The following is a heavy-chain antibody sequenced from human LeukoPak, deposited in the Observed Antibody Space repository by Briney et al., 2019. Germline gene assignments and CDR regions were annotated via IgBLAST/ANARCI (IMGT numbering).Heavy chain of an antibody. D-gene: IGHD3-22*01. Sequence: SETLSLTCAVYGGSFSGYYWSWIRQPPGKGLEWIGEINHSGSTNYNPSLKSRVTMSVDTSKNQFSLKLSSVTAADTAVYYCARDPYYYDSSGYYYAAFDIWGQGTMVTVSS. J-gene: IGHJ3*02. CDR3: ARDPYYYDSSGYYYAAFDI. CDR1: GGSFSGYY. CDR2: INHSGST. V-gene: IGHV4-34*01.